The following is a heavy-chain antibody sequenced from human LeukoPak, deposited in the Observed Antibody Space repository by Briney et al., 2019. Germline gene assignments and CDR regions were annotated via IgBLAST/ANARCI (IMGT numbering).Heavy chain of an antibody. D-gene: IGHD4-17*01. V-gene: IGHV1-8*01. CDR1: GYTFISYD. CDR3: ARTPPDYGIDY. CDR2: MSPNSGNT. Sequence: GASVKVSRKASGYTFISYDINWVRQATGQGLEWMGWMSPNSGNTGYAQKFQGRITMTKSTSISTAYMELSDLESEDTAVYYCARTPPDYGIDYWGQGTLVTVSS. J-gene: IGHJ4*02.